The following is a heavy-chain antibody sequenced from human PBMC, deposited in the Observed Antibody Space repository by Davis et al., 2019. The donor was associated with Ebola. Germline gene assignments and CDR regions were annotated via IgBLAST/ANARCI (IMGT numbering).Heavy chain of an antibody. V-gene: IGHV1-18*01. D-gene: IGHD3-22*01. Sequence: ASVKVSCKASGYTFTSYGISWVRQAPGQGLEWMGWINVYKGNTNYAQKFQGRVTITADESTSTAYMELSSLRSEDTAVYYCARDRYSDGSGYFFEQSHWGQGTLVTVSS. CDR1: GYTFTSYG. CDR2: INVYKGNT. J-gene: IGHJ4*02. CDR3: ARDRYSDGSGYFFEQSH.